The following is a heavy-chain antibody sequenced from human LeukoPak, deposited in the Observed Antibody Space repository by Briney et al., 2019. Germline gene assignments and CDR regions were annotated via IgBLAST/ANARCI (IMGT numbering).Heavy chain of an antibody. CDR1: GFTLSSYA. CDR2: IIGRGGTT. V-gene: IGHV3-23*01. CDR3: ARGGSGPDY. Sequence: PGGSLRLSWAASGFTLSSYALSWVRPAPGRGREWVSGIIGRGGTTSCADSVKARFTIYRDNSKNTLYLEMNSLRAEETAVYYCARGGSGPDYWGQGTLVTVRS. J-gene: IGHJ4*02. D-gene: IGHD3-10*01.